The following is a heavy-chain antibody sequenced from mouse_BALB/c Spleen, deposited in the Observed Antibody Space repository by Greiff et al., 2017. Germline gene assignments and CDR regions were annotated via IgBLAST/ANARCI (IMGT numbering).Heavy chain of an antibody. Sequence: EVMLAESGGDLVKPGGSLKLSCAASGFTFSSYGMSWVRQTPDKRLEWVATISSGGSYTYYPDSVKGRFTISRDNAKNTLYLQMSSLKSEDTAMYYCARRGLGSFSYWGQGTSVTVSS. V-gene: IGHV5-6*02. J-gene: IGHJ4*01. CDR1: GFTFSSYG. D-gene: IGHD4-1*01. CDR2: ISSGGSYT. CDR3: ARRGLGSFSY.